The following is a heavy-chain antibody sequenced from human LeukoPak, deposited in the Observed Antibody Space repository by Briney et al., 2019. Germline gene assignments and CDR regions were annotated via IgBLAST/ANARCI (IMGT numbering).Heavy chain of an antibody. Sequence: ASVKVSCKASGYTFTSYYMHWVRQAPGQGLEWMGIINPSGGRTSYAQKFQGRVTMTRDTSTSTVYMELSSLRSEDTAVYYCARQYYDILTGYSNFDYWGQGTLVTVSS. CDR3: ARQYYDILTGYSNFDY. D-gene: IGHD3-9*01. CDR2: INPSGGRT. V-gene: IGHV1-46*01. J-gene: IGHJ4*02. CDR1: GYTFTSYY.